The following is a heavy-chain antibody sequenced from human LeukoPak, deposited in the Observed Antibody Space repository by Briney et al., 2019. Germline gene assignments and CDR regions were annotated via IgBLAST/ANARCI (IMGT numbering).Heavy chain of an antibody. Sequence: RASVKVSCKASGYTFTSYGISWVRQAPGQGLEWMGGIIPIFGTANYAQKFQGRVTITADESTSTAYMELSSLRSEDTAVYYCARDSSGQNWFDPWGQGTLVTVSS. J-gene: IGHJ5*02. CDR1: GYTFTSYG. CDR3: ARDSSGQNWFDP. CDR2: IIPIFGTA. D-gene: IGHD6-19*01. V-gene: IGHV1-69*13.